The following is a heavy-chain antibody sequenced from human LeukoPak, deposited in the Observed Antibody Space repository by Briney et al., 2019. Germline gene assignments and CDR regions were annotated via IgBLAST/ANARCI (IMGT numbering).Heavy chain of an antibody. CDR3: ARGLPGRDAFDV. CDR2: VFYSGNT. D-gene: IGHD3-16*01. V-gene: IGHV4-59*13. J-gene: IGHJ3*01. Sequence: SETLSLTCTVSGGSISSFYWNWIRQPPGKGLEWVGYVFYSGNTNYNPSLGRRVTISEDTSKNQFSLNLNSLTAADTAVYYCARGLPGRDAFDVWGQGTVVTVSS. CDR1: GGSISSFY.